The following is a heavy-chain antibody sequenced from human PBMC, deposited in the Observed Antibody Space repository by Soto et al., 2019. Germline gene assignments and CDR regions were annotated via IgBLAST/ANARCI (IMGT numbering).Heavy chain of an antibody. CDR3: TTDGSIASRPSLGY. D-gene: IGHD6-6*01. Sequence: EVQLVESGGGLVKPGESLRLSCAASGFTFSNAWMNWVRQAPGKGLEWVGRIKSKTAGGTTGYAAPVKGRFTISRDDSKTTLYLQMNSRKTDDTAVYYCTTDGSIASRPSLGYWGQGTLVTVSS. V-gene: IGHV3-15*07. CDR1: GFTFSNAW. J-gene: IGHJ4*02. CDR2: IKSKTAGGTT.